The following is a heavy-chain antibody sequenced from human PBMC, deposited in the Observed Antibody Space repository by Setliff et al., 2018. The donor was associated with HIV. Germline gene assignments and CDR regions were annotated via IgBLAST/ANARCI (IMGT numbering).Heavy chain of an antibody. V-gene: IGHV3-48*04. D-gene: IGHD2-21*02. J-gene: IGHJ3*02. CDR2: ISTSTRTI. Sequence: GGSLRLSCVASGFSFSNYGMNWVRQAPGKGLEWTSYISTSTRTIYYADSVKGRFTISRDNAKKSLYLQMNSLRAEDTAVYYCARSNCGGDCDAFDIWGQGTMVTVSS. CDR3: ARSNCGGDCDAFDI. CDR1: GFSFSNYG.